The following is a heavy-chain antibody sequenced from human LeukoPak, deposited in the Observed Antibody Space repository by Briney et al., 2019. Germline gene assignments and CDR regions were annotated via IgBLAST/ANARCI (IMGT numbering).Heavy chain of an antibody. D-gene: IGHD5-18*01. CDR1: GYTFTSYG. CDR2: ISPYNGNT. V-gene: IGHV1-18*01. CDR3: ARGMGYSYGHPQGAFDI. Sequence: ASVKVSCKASGYTFTSYGINWVRQAPGQGLEWMGWISPYNGNTNYAHSLQGRVTVTADTSTSTAYMELRSLRSEDTAVYYCARGMGYSYGHPQGAFDIWGQGTMVTVSS. J-gene: IGHJ3*02.